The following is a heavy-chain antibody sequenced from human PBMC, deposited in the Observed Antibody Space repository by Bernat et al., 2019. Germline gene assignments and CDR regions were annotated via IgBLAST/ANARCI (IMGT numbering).Heavy chain of an antibody. CDR2: ISSSSSYT. J-gene: IGHJ6*03. V-gene: IGHV3-11*05. CDR3: ARSASTSAAYMDV. CDR1: GFTFSDYY. Sequence: QVQLVESGGGLVKPGGSLRLSCAASGFTFSDYYMSWIRQAPGKGLEWVSYISSSSSYTNYADSVKGRFTISRDNAKNSLYLQMNSLRAEDTAVYYCARSASTSAAYMDVWGKGTTVTVSS.